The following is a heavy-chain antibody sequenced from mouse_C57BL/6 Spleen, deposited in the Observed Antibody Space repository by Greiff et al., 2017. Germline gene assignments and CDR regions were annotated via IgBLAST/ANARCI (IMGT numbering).Heavy chain of an antibody. Sequence: VQLKESGPGLVAPSQSLSITCAVSGFSLTSYGVSWVRQPPGKGLEWLGVIWGDGSTHYHSAPISRLSISKDNSKSQVFLKLNIRQTDDTATYYYAIITTGVATGAMDDWGQGTSVTVSS. CDR1: GFSLTSYG. CDR2: IWGDGST. J-gene: IGHJ4*01. D-gene: IGHD1-1*01. V-gene: IGHV2-3*01. CDR3: AIITTGVATGAMDD.